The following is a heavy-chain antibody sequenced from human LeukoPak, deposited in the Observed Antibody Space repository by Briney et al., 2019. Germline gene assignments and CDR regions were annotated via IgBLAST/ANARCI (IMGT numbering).Heavy chain of an antibody. J-gene: IGHJ4*02. D-gene: IGHD3-16*01. CDR3: TRGAGWLIDY. CDR1: DDSLSDYY. CDR2: FYNIGRS. Sequence: SETLSLTCTVSDDSLSDYYRGWIRQPPGKGLEWIGYFYNIGRSTYNPSLKSRVTISADTSKNHFSLKLDSVTTADTAVYYCTRGAGWLIDYWGQGILVTVSS. V-gene: IGHV4-59*01.